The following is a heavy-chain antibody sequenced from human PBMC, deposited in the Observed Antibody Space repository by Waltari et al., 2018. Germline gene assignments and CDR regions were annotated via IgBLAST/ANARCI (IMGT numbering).Heavy chain of an antibody. J-gene: IGHJ5*02. D-gene: IGHD4-17*01. V-gene: IGHV4-59*11. CDR1: GGSISSHY. CDR3: ARWGAHGDYDNWFDP. CDR2: IYNNGNT. Sequence: QVQLQESGPGLVKPSGTLSLTCTVSGGSISSHYWTWIRQPPGMGLEWIGYIYNNGNTKYNPSLRSRLTISLDTSKNHLSLTLTSVTAADTAVYFCARWGAHGDYDNWFDPWGQGALVTVSS.